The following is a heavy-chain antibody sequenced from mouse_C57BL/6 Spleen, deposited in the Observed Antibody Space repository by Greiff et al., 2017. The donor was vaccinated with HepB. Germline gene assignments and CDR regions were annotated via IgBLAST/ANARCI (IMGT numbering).Heavy chain of an antibody. V-gene: IGHV5-4*01. CDR2: ISDGGSYT. CDR1: GFTFSSYA. D-gene: IGHD1-1*01. J-gene: IGHJ4*01. Sequence: EVHLVESGGGLVKPGGSLKLSCAASGFTFSSYAMSWVRQTPEKRLEWVATISDGGSYTYYPDNVKGRFTISRDNAKNNLYLQMSHLKSEDTAMYYCARARRGYYYGSSFYAMDYWGQGTSVTVSS. CDR3: ARARRGYYYGSSFYAMDY.